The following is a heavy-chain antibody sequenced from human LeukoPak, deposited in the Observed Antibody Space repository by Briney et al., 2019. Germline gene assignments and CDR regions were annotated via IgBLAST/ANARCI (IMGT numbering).Heavy chain of an antibody. CDR3: ARSSGTGTFSY. D-gene: IGHD6-25*01. CDR2: INHSGST. CDR1: GGSFSGYY. Sequence: PSETLSLTCAVYGGSFSGYYWSWIRQPPGEGLEWIGEINHSGSTYYNPSLKSRVTISVDTSKNHFSLKMSSVTAADTAVYYCARSSGTGTFSYWGQGTLVTVSS. V-gene: IGHV4-34*01. J-gene: IGHJ4*02.